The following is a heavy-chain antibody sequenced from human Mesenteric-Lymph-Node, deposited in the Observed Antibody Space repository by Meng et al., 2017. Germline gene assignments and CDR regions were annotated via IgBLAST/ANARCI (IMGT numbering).Heavy chain of an antibody. CDR2: INTNTGNP. J-gene: IGHJ4*02. Sequence: VRVGEAGAGVEMAWSWVNVSWKSIGGNLSRVAISWVRQDPGQGLEWVGGINTNTGNPSYAQGFTGRFVFVLDTSVRTAYLQISSLKAEDTAVHYCARDYVVVSTPGYWGQGTLVTVSS. D-gene: IGHD2-21*01. CDR3: ARDYVVVSTPGY. CDR1: GGNLSRVA. V-gene: IGHV7-4-1*02.